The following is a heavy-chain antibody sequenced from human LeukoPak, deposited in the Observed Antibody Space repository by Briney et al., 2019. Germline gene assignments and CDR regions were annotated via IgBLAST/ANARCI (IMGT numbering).Heavy chain of an antibody. J-gene: IGHJ4*02. D-gene: IGHD3-3*01. CDR2: IYHSGST. CDR1: GYSISSGYY. CDR3: ARGNYDFWSGYSGLVDY. V-gene: IGHV4-38-2*02. Sequence: SETLSLTCTVSGYSISSGYYWGWIRQPPGKGLEWIGSIYHSGSTYYNPSLKSRVTISVDTSKNQFSLKLSSVTAADTAVYYCARGNYDFWSGYSGLVDYWGQGTLVTVSS.